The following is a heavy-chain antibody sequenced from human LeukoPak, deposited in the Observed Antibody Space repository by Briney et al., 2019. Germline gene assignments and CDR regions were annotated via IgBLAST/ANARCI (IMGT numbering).Heavy chain of an antibody. CDR3: ARERYGSGSEAFDI. V-gene: IGHV4-59*01. CDR1: GVPISSYY. CDR2: IYYSGST. Sequence: PSETLSLTCTASGVPISSYYWSWIRQPPGKGLEWIGYIYYSGSTNYNPSLKSRVTISVDTSKNQFSLKLSSVTAADTAVYYCARERYGSGSEAFDIWGQGTMVTVSS. J-gene: IGHJ3*02. D-gene: IGHD3-10*01.